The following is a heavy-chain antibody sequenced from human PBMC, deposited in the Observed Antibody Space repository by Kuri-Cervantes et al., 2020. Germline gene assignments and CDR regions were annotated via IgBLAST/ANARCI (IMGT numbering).Heavy chain of an antibody. CDR2: INPSGGST. J-gene: IGHJ4*02. Sequence: ASVKVSCKASGHTFTGYYMHWVRQAPGQGLEWMGWINPSGGSTSYAQKSQGRVTMTRDTSTSTVYMELSSLRSEDTAVYYCARVDHYYDSSGWVFDYWGQGTRVTVSS. CDR1: GHTFTGYY. D-gene: IGHD3-22*01. V-gene: IGHV1-46*01. CDR3: ARVDHYYDSSGWVFDY.